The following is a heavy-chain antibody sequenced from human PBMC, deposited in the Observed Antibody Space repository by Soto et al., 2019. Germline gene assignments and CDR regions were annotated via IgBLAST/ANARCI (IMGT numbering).Heavy chain of an antibody. Sequence: SETLSLTCSVSGDAISNYYWSWIRQPPGKGLEWIGYIYYSGSTNYNPSLNSRVTISVDTSKNQFSLKLSSVTAADTAAYYCARGEDSSVYYRSWYFDLWGRGTLVTVSS. CDR3: ARGEDSSVYYRSWYFDL. V-gene: IGHV4-59*01. J-gene: IGHJ2*01. CDR1: GDAISNYY. CDR2: IYYSGST. D-gene: IGHD3-22*01.